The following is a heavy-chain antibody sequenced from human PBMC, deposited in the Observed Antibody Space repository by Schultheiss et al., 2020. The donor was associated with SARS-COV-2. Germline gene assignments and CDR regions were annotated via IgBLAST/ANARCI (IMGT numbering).Heavy chain of an antibody. CDR1: GFTFDDYA. CDR2: ISWNSGSI. Sequence: GGSLRLSCAASGFTFDDYAMHWVRQAPGKGLEWVSGISWNSGSIGYADSVKGRFTISRDNAKNSLYLQMNSLRAEDTAVYYCARDPDMVRGVMVDYWGQGTLVTVSS. D-gene: IGHD3-10*01. CDR3: ARDPDMVRGVMVDY. J-gene: IGHJ4*02. V-gene: IGHV3-9*01.